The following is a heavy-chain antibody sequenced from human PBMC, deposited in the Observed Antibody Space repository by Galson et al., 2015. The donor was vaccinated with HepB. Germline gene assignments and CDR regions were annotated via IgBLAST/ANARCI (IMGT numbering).Heavy chain of an antibody. CDR1: GYTFTSYY. V-gene: IGHV1-46*01. CDR2: INPSGGST. D-gene: IGHD4-23*01. Sequence: SVKVSCKASGYTFTSYYMHWVRQAPGQGLEWMGIINPSGGSTSYAQKFQGRVTMTRDTSTSTVYMELSSLRSEDTAVYYCARSLDYGGNYYYYGMDVWGQGTTVTVSS. CDR3: ARSLDYGGNYYYYGMDV. J-gene: IGHJ6*02.